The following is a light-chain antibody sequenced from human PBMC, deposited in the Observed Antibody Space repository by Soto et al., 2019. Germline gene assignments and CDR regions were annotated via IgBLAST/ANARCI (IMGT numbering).Light chain of an antibody. Sequence: EIVLTQSPATLSLSPGARATLSCRASQSVSSYLAWYQQKPGQAPRLLISDASNRATGIPARFSGSGSGTDFTLTISSLEPEDFAVYYCQQRSNWPPYTFGQGTKLEIK. CDR2: DAS. CDR1: QSVSSY. J-gene: IGKJ2*01. V-gene: IGKV3-11*01. CDR3: QQRSNWPPYT.